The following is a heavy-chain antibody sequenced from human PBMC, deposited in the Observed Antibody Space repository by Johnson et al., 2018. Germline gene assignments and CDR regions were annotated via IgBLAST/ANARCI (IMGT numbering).Heavy chain of an antibody. CDR1: GFTFSSYS. V-gene: IGHV3-21*01. D-gene: IGHD3-22*01. J-gene: IGHJ3*02. CDR2: ISSSSTYI. Sequence: VQLVESGGGLVKXGGSLRLXCAASGFTFSSYSMNWVRQAPGKGLEWVSSISSSSTYIYYTDSVKGRFAISRDNAQNSLYLQMNSLRAEETAVYYCARVEGNYYESSGYPFDAFDIWGQGTTVTVSS. CDR3: ARVEGNYYESSGYPFDAFDI.